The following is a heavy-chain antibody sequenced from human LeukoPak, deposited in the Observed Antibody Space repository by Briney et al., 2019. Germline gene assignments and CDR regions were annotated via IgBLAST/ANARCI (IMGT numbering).Heavy chain of an antibody. CDR2: ISYDGSDK. D-gene: IGHD2-8*02. Sequence: GGSLRLSCAASGFTFSSYAMYWVRQAPGKGLEWVAVISYDGSDKFYADSVKGRFTISRDSSKNTLYLQMNSLRPEDTAIYYCATYRQVLLPFESWGQGTLVTVSS. V-gene: IGHV3-30*04. J-gene: IGHJ4*02. CDR1: GFTFSSYA. CDR3: ATYRQVLLPFES.